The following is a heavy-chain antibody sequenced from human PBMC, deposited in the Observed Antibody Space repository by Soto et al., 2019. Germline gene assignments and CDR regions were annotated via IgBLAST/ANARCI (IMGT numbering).Heavy chain of an antibody. CDR3: AKGFDYYYYGMDV. Sequence: GGSLRLSCAASGFTFDDYAMHWVRQAPGKGLEWVSGISWNSGSIGYADSVKGRFTISRDNAKNSLYLQMNSLRAEDTALYYCAKGFDYYYYGMDVWGQGTTVTVSS. J-gene: IGHJ6*02. CDR2: ISWNSGSI. V-gene: IGHV3-9*01. D-gene: IGHD3-3*01. CDR1: GFTFDDYA.